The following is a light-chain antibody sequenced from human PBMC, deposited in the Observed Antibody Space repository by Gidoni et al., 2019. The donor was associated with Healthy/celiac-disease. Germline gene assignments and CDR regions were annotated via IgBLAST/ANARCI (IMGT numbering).Light chain of an antibody. CDR1: SSDVGGYNY. Sequence: QSALTQPASVSGSPGQSITISCTGTSSDVGGYNYASWYQQHPGKAPKLMIYDVSNRPSGVSNRFSGSKSGNTAPLTISGLQAEDEADYYCSSYTSSSTVVFGGGTKLTVL. J-gene: IGLJ2*01. CDR2: DVS. CDR3: SSYTSSSTVV. V-gene: IGLV2-14*03.